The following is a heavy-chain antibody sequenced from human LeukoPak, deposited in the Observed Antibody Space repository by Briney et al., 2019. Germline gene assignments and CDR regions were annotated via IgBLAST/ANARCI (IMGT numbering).Heavy chain of an antibody. CDR3: ARDHPGRRGYSGYEYFDY. CDR1: GFTFSSYA. J-gene: IGHJ4*02. V-gene: IGHV3-30*01. CDR2: ISYDGSNK. Sequence: GGSLRLSCAAAGFTFSSYAMHWVRQAPGKGLEWVAVISYDGSNKYYADSVKGRFTISRDNSKNTLYLQMNSLRAEDTAVYYCARDHPGRRGYSGYEYFDYWGQGTLVTVSS. D-gene: IGHD5-12*01.